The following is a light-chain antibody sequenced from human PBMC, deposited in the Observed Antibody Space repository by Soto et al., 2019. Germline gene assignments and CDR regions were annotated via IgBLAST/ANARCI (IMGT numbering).Light chain of an antibody. CDR2: GAS. J-gene: IGKJ3*01. CDR3: KHYGSSPFT. CDR1: QSVSSSY. V-gene: IGKV3-20*01. Sequence: EIVLTQSPGTLSLSPGERATLSCRASQSVSSSYLAWYQQKPGQAPRLLVYGASSRATGIPDRFSGNGSGTDLTLTISRVEPEDFAVYYCKHYGSSPFTFGPGTRVDIK.